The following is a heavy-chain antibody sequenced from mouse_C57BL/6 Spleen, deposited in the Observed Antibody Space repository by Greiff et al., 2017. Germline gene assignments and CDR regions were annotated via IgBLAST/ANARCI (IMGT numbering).Heavy chain of an antibody. J-gene: IGHJ1*03. CDR3: ARHDYGSSSYWYFDV. Sequence: QVQLQQPGAELVKPGASVKLSCKASGYTFTSYWMHWVKQRPGQGLEWIGMIHPNSGSTNYNEKFKSKATLTVDKSSSTAYMQLSSLTSEDSAVYYCARHDYGSSSYWYFDVWGTGTTVTVSA. CDR1: GYTFTSYW. CDR2: IHPNSGST. D-gene: IGHD1-1*01. V-gene: IGHV1-64*01.